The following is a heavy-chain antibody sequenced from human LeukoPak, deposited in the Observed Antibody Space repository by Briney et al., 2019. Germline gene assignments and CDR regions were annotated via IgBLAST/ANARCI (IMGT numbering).Heavy chain of an antibody. CDR3: ASGYSSSSEFDY. J-gene: IGHJ4*02. Sequence: SETLSLTCAAYGGSFSGYYWSWIRQPPGKGLEWIGEINHSGSTNYNPSLKSRVTISVDTSKNQFSLKLSPVTAADTAVYYCASGYSSSSEFDYWGQGTLVTVSS. D-gene: IGHD6-6*01. CDR1: GGSFSGYY. CDR2: INHSGST. V-gene: IGHV4-34*01.